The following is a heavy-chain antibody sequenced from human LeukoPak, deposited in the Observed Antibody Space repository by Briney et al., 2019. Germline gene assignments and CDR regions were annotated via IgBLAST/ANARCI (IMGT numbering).Heavy chain of an antibody. J-gene: IGHJ6*03. D-gene: IGHD1-26*01. Sequence: ASVKVSCKASGGTFSSYAISWVRQAPGQGLEWMGGIIPIFGTANYAQKFQGRVTITADESTSTAYMELSSLRSEDTAVYYCARSPLGAKGAYYYMDVWGKGTTVTVSS. CDR2: IIPIFGTA. CDR1: GGTFSSYA. CDR3: ARSPLGAKGAYYYMDV. V-gene: IGHV1-69*13.